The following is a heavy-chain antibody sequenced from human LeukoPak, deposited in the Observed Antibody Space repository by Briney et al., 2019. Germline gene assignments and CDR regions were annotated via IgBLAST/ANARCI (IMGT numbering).Heavy chain of an antibody. CDR2: IHYTGIT. J-gene: IGHJ5*02. V-gene: IGHV4-59*01. CDR3: ARHGNSGSYRDWFDP. Sequence: SETLSLTCFVSGGSISGSHWSWIRQSPGKGLEWIGYIHYTGITDYNPSLRSRVTLSIDLSKNQFSLRLSSVTAADTAVYYCARHGNSGSYRDWFDPWGQGTLVTVSS. D-gene: IGHD1-26*01. CDR1: GGSISGSH.